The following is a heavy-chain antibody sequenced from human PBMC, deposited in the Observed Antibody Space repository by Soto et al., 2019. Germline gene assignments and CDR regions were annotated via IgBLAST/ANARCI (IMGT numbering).Heavy chain of an antibody. Sequence: SETLSLTCTVSGYSIMRDSYYWNWIRQHPGKGLEWIGYIYYSGTTAYNPSLKTRVTISPDTSKNQFSLNLSSVTAADTAVYYCARGPPNTYWGQGTLVTVSS. D-gene: IGHD2-8*01. J-gene: IGHJ4*02. CDR2: IYYSGTT. CDR1: GYSIMRDSYY. CDR3: ARGPPNTY. V-gene: IGHV4-31*03.